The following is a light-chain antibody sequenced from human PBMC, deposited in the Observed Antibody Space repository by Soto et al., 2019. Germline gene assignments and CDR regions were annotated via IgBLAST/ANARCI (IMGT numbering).Light chain of an antibody. V-gene: IGKV1-27*01. Sequence: DIQLTQSPSSLSASVGDRVTITCRASQGISNYVAWYQQKPGKVPKLLIYAASALQLGVPSRFSGSGSGTVFPLTISSLQPEDVATYYCQKYNGALWTFGQGTKVEIK. CDR2: AAS. J-gene: IGKJ1*01. CDR1: QGISNY. CDR3: QKYNGALWT.